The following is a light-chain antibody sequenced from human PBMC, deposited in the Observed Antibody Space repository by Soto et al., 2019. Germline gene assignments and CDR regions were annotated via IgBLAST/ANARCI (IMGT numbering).Light chain of an antibody. CDR1: SSSIGSNT. CDR3: AAWDDRLNGPV. CDR2: SNN. J-gene: IGLJ3*02. V-gene: IGLV1-44*01. Sequence: QLVLTQPPSVSGTPGQRVTISCSGSSSSIGSNTVNWYQHLPGTAPRLLIYSNNQRPSGVPDRFFASKSGTSASLAVGGLQSEDEADYYCAAWDDRLNGPVFGGGTKLTVL.